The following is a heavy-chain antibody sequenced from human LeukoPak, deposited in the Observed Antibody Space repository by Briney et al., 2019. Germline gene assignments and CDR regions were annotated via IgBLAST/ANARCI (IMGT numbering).Heavy chain of an antibody. D-gene: IGHD4-23*01. J-gene: IGHJ4*02. CDR1: GYTFTGYY. Sequence: VASVKVSCKTSGYTFTGYYMHWARQAPGPGLEWMGWINPNSSVANYAQRFQGKVTMTTDTSISAAYMELRWLTSHDTAVYYCARERGGNSPFDSWGQGTLVTVSS. CDR2: INPNSSVA. V-gene: IGHV1-2*02. CDR3: ARERGGNSPFDS.